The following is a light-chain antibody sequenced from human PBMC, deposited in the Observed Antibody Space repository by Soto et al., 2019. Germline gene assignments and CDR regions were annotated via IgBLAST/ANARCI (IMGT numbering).Light chain of an antibody. CDR2: AAS. CDR3: QQASSFLYA. V-gene: IGKV1-12*02. J-gene: IGKJ3*01. Sequence: DMQMNQSPSSVSASVGDRVTITCRASQGISGWLAWYQQKPGKAPKLLIYAASTLQSGVPSRFSGSGCGTDFTLTISSLQPEDFASYYCQQASSFLYAFDPGTKVDIK. CDR1: QGISGW.